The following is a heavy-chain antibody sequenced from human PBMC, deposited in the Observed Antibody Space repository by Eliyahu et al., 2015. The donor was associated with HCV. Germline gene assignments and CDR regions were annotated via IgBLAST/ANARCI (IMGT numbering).Heavy chain of an antibody. Sequence: EVQLLESGGGLVQPGGSLRLSCATSGFSFDXYAMSWVRQAPGKGLEWVSIISPTGDSTYYADSVKGRFTVSRDNSKNTLYLRMDSLRAEDTAVYYCTKDDMGVVTVIRFDYWGQGALVTVSS. D-gene: IGHD2-21*02. J-gene: IGHJ4*02. CDR2: ISPTGDST. CDR1: GFSFDXYA. V-gene: IGHV3-23*01. CDR3: TKDDMGVVTVIRFDY.